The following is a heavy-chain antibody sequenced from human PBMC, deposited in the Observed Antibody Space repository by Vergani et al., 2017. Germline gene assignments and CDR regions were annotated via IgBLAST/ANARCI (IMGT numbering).Heavy chain of an antibody. CDR1: GYSFTSYW. V-gene: IGHV5-51*03. D-gene: IGHD2-15*01. CDR2: IYPGDSDT. Sequence: EVQLVQSGAEVKKPGESLKISCKGSGYSFTSYWIGWVRQMPGKGLEWMGIIYPGDSDTRYSPSFQGQVTISADKSISTAYLQWSSLKASDTAMYYCAGVFRYCSGGNCYSTWFDPWGQGTLVTVSS. J-gene: IGHJ5*02. CDR3: AGVFRYCSGGNCYSTWFDP.